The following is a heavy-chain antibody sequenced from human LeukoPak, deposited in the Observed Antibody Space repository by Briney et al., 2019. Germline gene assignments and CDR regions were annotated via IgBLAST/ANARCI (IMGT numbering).Heavy chain of an antibody. D-gene: IGHD5-24*01. J-gene: IGHJ4*02. CDR1: GGSISSYY. Sequence: SETLSLTCTVSGGSISSYYWSWIRQPPGKGLEWIGEINHSGSTNYNPSLKSRVTISVDTSKNQFSLKLSSVTAADTAVYYCARATKRWLQKRHVYFDYWGQGTLVTVSS. CDR3: ARATKRWLQKRHVYFDY. V-gene: IGHV4-34*01. CDR2: INHSGST.